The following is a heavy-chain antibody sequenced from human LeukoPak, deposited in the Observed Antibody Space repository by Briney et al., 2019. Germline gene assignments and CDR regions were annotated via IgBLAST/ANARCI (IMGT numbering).Heavy chain of an antibody. J-gene: IGHJ1*01. CDR2: ISSGGTYT. CDR3: ARLKYGSPQH. CDR1: GFTFSDYY. D-gene: IGHD1-26*01. V-gene: IGHV3-11*06. Sequence: GGSLRLSCAASGFTFSDYYMSWIRQVPGKGLEWVSYISSGGTYTIYAGSVRGRFTISRDDAKNSLFLQMNSLRAGDTAIYYCARLKYGSPQHWGQGALVTVSS.